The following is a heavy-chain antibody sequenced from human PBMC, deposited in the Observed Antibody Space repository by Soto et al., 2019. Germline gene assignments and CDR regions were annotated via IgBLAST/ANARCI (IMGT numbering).Heavy chain of an antibody. CDR3: ATVDWNYGKDA. CDR1: GLTFRNYA. Sequence: VQLLESGGGLVQPGRSLRLSCVASGLTFRNYAMSWGRQAPGKGLEWVPGINGFGDTPNYADSVKGRFTNSRDNAKNTVDLGMKSLRVEDYDIYYTATVDWNYGKDAWGQGTTVIVSS. CDR2: INGFGDTP. D-gene: IGHD1-1*01. J-gene: IGHJ6*02. V-gene: IGHV3-23*01.